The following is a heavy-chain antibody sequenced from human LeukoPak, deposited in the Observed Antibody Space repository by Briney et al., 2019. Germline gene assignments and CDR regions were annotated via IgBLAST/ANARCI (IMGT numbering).Heavy chain of an antibody. D-gene: IGHD3-10*01. V-gene: IGHV4-34*01. CDR3: ARRRVRGVIGY. CDR1: GFTFSSYA. CDR2: INHSGST. Sequence: GSLRLSCAASGFTFSSYAMSWIRQPPGKGLEWIGEINHSGSTNYNPSLKSRVTISVDTSKNQFSLKLSSVTAADTAVYYCARRRVRGVIGYWGQGTLVTVSS. J-gene: IGHJ4*02.